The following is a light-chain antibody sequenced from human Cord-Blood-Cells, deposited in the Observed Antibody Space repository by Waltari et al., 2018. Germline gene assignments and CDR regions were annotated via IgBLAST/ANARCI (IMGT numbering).Light chain of an antibody. CDR2: LGS. CDR1: QRLLHSNGYNY. V-gene: IGKV2-28*01. J-gene: IGKJ2*01. Sequence: DIVMTQSPLSLPVTPGEPPSLSCRSRQRLLHSNGYNYLDCYLQQPGQSPQPLIYLGSNRASGVPDRFSGSGSGTDFTLKSSRVEAEDVGVYYCMQALQTPYTFGQGTKLEIK. CDR3: MQALQTPYT.